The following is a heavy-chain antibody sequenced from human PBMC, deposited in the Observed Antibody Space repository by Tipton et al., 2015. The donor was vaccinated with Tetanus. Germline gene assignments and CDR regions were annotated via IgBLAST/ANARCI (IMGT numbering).Heavy chain of an antibody. CDR1: GYSISRSHW. V-gene: IGHV4-28*01. CDR3: ARVGIRWYFDI. Sequence: LVKPTDTLSLTCAVSGYSISRSHWWAWIRQPPGKGLEWIGHIHNSGSTYYNPSLKSRVTVSVDTSKNQFSLTVNSVTDVDTAVYYCARVGIRWYFDIWGSGTLVTVSS. J-gene: IGHJ2*01. CDR2: IHNSGST. D-gene: IGHD2-21*01.